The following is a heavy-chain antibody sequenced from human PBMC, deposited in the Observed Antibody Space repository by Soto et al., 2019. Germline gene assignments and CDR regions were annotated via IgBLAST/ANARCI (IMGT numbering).Heavy chain of an antibody. CDR1: GFTFRNYA. Sequence: EAQLLESGGNLIQPGGSLRLSCAASGFTFRNYAMSWVRQAPGAGPEWVSGISGSGGRTYYADSVKGRFTISRDNSNNALFLQMNSLRAEDTALYYCAKDPNGDYVGAFDIWGRGTMVTVSS. J-gene: IGHJ3*02. V-gene: IGHV3-23*01. CDR3: AKDPNGDYVGAFDI. CDR2: ISGSGGRT. D-gene: IGHD4-17*01.